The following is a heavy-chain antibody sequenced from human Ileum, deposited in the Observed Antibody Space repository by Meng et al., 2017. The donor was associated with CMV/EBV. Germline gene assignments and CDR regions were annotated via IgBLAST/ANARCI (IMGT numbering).Heavy chain of an antibody. D-gene: IGHD2-2*01. CDR3: ARGSSSWAFDY. CDR2: VYSSGST. J-gene: IGHJ4*02. CDR1: GGSISGYY. V-gene: IGHV4-4*07. Sequence: QVQLQGSGPGLVKPSETLSLTCTVSGGSISGYYWSWIRQPATKGLEWIGRVYSSGSTDYNPSLQSRVTMSVDTSKNQFSLKLSSVTAADTAVYYCARGSSSWAFDYWGQGTLVTVSS.